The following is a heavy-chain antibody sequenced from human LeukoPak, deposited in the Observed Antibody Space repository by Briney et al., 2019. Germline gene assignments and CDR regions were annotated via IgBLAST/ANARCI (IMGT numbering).Heavy chain of an antibody. CDR3: ARVSCSSTSCSERWFDP. CDR1: GGSISSSNW. Sequence: SGTLSLTCAVSGGSISSSNWWSWVRQPPGKGLEWIWEIYHSGSTNYNPSLKSRVTISVDKSKNQFSLKLSSVTAADTAVYYCARVSCSSTSCSERWFDPWGQGTLVTVSS. J-gene: IGHJ5*02. CDR2: IYHSGST. D-gene: IGHD2-2*01. V-gene: IGHV4-4*02.